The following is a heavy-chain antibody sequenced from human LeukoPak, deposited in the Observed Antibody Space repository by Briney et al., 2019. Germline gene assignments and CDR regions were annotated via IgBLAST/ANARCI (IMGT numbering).Heavy chain of an antibody. Sequence: SVKVSCKASGGTFSSYAISWVRQAPGQGLEWMGGIIPIFGTANYAQKFQGRVTITADESTSTAYMELSSLRSEDTAVYYCARSSITMVRGVIGAFDIWGQGTMVTVSS. J-gene: IGHJ3*02. CDR2: IIPIFGTA. V-gene: IGHV1-69*13. CDR1: GGTFSSYA. D-gene: IGHD3-10*01. CDR3: ARSSITMVRGVIGAFDI.